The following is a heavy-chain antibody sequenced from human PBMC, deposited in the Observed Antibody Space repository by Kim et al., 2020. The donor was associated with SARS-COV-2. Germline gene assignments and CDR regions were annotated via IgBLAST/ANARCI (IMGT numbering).Heavy chain of an antibody. CDR1: GFTFTGHA. V-gene: IGHV3-23*01. D-gene: IGHD2-21*01. CDR2: IDGSDGTT. J-gene: IGHJ4*02. CDR3: RKGGWGWIWHY. Sequence: GGSLRLSCTTSGFTFTGHAMSWVRQAPGKGLEWVSSIDGSDGTTYYVDSVKGRFSISRDDSKNTLYLQMSALRADDTAAYYCRKGGWGWIWHYWGQGTLVPVSS.